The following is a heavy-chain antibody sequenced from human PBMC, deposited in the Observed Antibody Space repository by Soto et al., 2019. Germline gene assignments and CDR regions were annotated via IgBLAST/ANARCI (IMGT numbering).Heavy chain of an antibody. D-gene: IGHD1-1*01. CDR3: VNGDGYNWDPVKGLYYGMDV. J-gene: IGHJ6*02. CDR1: GFTFSSYA. CDR2: ISSNGGST. Sequence: GGSLRLSCSASGFTFSSYAMHWVRQAPGKGLEYVSAISSNGGSTYYAESVKGGFTISRDNSKNTLYLQMSSLRAEDTAVYYCVNGDGYNWDPVKGLYYGMDVWGQGTTVTVSS. V-gene: IGHV3-64D*08.